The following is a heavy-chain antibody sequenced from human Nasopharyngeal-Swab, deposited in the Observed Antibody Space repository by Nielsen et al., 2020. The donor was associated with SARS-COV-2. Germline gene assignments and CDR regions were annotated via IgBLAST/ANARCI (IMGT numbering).Heavy chain of an antibody. CDR2: ISSGSTI. V-gene: IGHV3-11*04. CDR3: ARDADYYGSGSYLGY. Sequence: GGSLRLSCAASGFTFSDYYMSWIRQAPGKGLEWVSYISSGSTIYYADSVKGRFTISRDNAKNSLYLQMNSLRAEDTAVYYCARDADYYGSGSYLGYWGQGTPVTVSS. CDR1: GFTFSDYY. J-gene: IGHJ4*02. D-gene: IGHD3-10*01.